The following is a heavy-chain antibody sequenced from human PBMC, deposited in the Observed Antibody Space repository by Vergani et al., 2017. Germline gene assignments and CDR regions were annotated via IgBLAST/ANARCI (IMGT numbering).Heavy chain of an antibody. CDR2: IYTSGST. V-gene: IGHV4-61*02. Sequence: QVQLQESGPGLVKPSQTLSLTCTVSGGSISSGSYYWSWIRQPAGKGLEWIGRIYTSGSTNYNPSLKSRVTISVDTSKNQFSLKLSSVTAADTAVYYCARDTLGVVDYWGQGTLVTVSS. CDR3: ARDTLGVVDY. CDR1: GGSISSGSYY. D-gene: IGHD3-10*01. J-gene: IGHJ4*02.